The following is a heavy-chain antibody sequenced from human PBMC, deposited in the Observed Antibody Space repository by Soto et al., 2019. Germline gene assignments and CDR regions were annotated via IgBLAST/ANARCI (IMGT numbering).Heavy chain of an antibody. CDR2: IIPIFDTA. J-gene: IGHJ4*02. CDR1: AGTFSSYA. CDR3: ARGEWLVNFDY. D-gene: IGHD6-19*01. Sequence: SVKVSCKXSAGTFSSYAISWVRQAPGQGLEWMGGIIPIFDTANYAQKFQGRVTITADKSTSTAYMELSSLRSEDTAVYYCARGEWLVNFDYWGQGTLVTVS. V-gene: IGHV1-69*06.